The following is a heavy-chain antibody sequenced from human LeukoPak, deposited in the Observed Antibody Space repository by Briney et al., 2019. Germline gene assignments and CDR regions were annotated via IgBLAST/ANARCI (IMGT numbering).Heavy chain of an antibody. Sequence: GASVKVSSKASGGTFSSYAISWVRQAPGQGLEWMGGIIPILGTANYAQKFQARVTITADESTITAYMELSSLRAEDTAVYYCARDRRVGATATEDGMDVWGQGTTVTVSS. J-gene: IGHJ6*02. CDR3: ARDRRVGATATEDGMDV. V-gene: IGHV1-69*13. D-gene: IGHD1-26*01. CDR2: IIPILGTA. CDR1: GGTFSSYA.